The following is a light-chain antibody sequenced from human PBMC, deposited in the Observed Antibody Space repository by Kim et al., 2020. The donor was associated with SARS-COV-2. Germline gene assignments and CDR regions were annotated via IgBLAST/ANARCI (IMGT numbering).Light chain of an antibody. V-gene: IGKV3-11*01. CDR2: DAS. Sequence: SFSQGERATLSCRASQSVNNYLAWYQQKPGQAPRLLIYDASNRATGIPARFSGSGSGTDFTLTISSLESEDCAFYYCQQRSNWPLTFGQGTKLEI. CDR1: QSVNNY. J-gene: IGKJ2*01. CDR3: QQRSNWPLT.